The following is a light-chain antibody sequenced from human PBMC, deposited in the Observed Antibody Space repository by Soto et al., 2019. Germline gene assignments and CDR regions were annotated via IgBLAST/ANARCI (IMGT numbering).Light chain of an antibody. CDR2: AAS. J-gene: IGKJ5*01. CDR3: QQSYTTPIT. V-gene: IGKV1-39*01. CDR1: QTISSH. Sequence: DIQMTQSPSSLSASVVERVIITFRASQTISSHLNWYQQKPGKAPNLLVYAASSLQSGVPSRFTGSGSGTDFTLTISSLQPEDFATYFCQQSYTTPITFGQGTRLEIK.